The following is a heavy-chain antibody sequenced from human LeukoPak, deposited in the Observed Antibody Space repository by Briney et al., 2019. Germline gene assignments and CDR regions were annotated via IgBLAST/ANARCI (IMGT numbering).Heavy chain of an antibody. CDR3: AGGSSNPSRGYYYYGMDV. J-gene: IGHJ6*02. CDR1: GFTFSDYY. D-gene: IGHD3-10*01. CDR2: ISSSGSTI. V-gene: IGHV3-11*01. Sequence: GGSLRLSCAASGFTFSDYYMSWIRRASGKGLEWVSYISSSGSTIYYADSVKGRFTISRDNAKNSLYLQMNSLRAEDTAVYYCAGGSSNPSRGYYYYGMDVWGQGTTVTVSS.